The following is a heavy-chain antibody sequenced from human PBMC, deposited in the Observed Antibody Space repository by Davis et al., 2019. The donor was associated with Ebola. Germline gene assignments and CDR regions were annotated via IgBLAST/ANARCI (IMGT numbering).Heavy chain of an antibody. CDR1: GFSLHNARMG. D-gene: IGHD2-2*01. CDR2: IFSNDEK. Sequence: SGPTLVKPTETLTLTCTVSGFSLHNARMGVSWIRQPPGKALEWLAHIFSNDEKSYSASLKSRLTISKDTSKSQVVLTMTNVDPVDTATYYCARILWGYCIGTSCFLGPLMDVWGQGTTVTVSS. CDR3: ARILWGYCIGTSCFLGPLMDV. J-gene: IGHJ6*02. V-gene: IGHV2-26*01.